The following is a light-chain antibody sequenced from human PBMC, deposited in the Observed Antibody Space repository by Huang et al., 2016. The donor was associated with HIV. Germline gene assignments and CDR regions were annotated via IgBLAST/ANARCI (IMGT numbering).Light chain of an antibody. CDR1: QSVSNY. J-gene: IGKJ5*01. CDR3: QQRGNWPIT. Sequence: DIVLTQSPATLSLSQGDRATLSCRASQSVSNYLAWYQQRPGQAPRLRIFDASNRANGIPVRFSGRGSGTDFTLTISSLEPTDFAVYYCQQRGNWPITFGQGTRLEIK. V-gene: IGKV3-11*01. CDR2: DAS.